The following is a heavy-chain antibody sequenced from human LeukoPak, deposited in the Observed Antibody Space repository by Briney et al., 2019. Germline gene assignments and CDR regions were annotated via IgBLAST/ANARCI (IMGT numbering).Heavy chain of an antibody. J-gene: IGHJ4*02. CDR1: GGSITSYY. D-gene: IGHD1-14*01. Sequence: SETLSLTCSVSGGSITSYYWTWIRQTPGKGLEWIGYISDGGSTNYNASLKSRVSISIDTSKNQLSLKLSSVTAADTAVYFFARASTTFDDWGQGTLVTVSS. V-gene: IGHV4-59*01. CDR2: ISDGGST. CDR3: ARASTTFDD.